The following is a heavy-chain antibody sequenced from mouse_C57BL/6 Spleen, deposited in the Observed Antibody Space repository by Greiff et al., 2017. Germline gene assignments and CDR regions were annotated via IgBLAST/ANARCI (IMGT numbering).Heavy chain of an antibody. Sequence: QVQLKESGAELARPGASVKMSCKASGYTFTSYTMHWVKQRPGQGLEWIGYINPSSGYTKYNQKFKDKATLTAAKSSSTAYMQLSSLTSEDSAVYYCARSLYDYDGYAMDDWGQGTSVTVSS. CDR2: INPSSGYT. J-gene: IGHJ4*01. CDR3: ARSLYDYDGYAMDD. V-gene: IGHV1-4*01. D-gene: IGHD2-4*01. CDR1: GYTFTSYT.